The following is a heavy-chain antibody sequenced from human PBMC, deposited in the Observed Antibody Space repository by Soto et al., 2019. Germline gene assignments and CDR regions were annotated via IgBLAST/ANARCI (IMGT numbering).Heavy chain of an antibody. CDR2: IGGGDGST. V-gene: IGHV3-23*01. CDR1: GFTFSSYA. D-gene: IGHD1-1*01. J-gene: IGHJ4*02. Sequence: LRLSCAASGFTFSSYAMTRVRQAPGKGLGWVSTIGGGDGSTYYADSVKGRFTVSRDNSRNTLYLQMSSLRAEDTAMYYCAKAPTTLSTSAGDYWGQGALVTVSS. CDR3: AKAPTTLSTSAGDY.